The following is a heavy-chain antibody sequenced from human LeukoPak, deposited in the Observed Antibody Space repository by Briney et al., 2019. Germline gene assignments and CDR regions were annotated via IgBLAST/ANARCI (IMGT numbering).Heavy chain of an antibody. CDR1: GGSISSSSYY. V-gene: IGHV4-39*01. J-gene: IGHJ5*02. Sequence: SETLSLTCTVSGGSISSSSYYWGWIRQPPGKGLEWIGSIYYRGSIYYNPSLKSRLTTSVDTSKNQFSLKLSSVTAADTAVYYCATHIVVVPAATTNWFDPWGQGTLVTVSS. CDR2: IYYRGSI. CDR3: ATHIVVVPAATTNWFDP. D-gene: IGHD2-2*01.